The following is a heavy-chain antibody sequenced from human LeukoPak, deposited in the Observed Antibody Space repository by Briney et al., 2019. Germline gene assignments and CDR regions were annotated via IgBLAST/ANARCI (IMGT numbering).Heavy chain of an antibody. Sequence: KPSETLSLTCAVYGGSFSGYYWSWIRQPPGKGLEWIGEINHSGSTNYNPSLKSRVTISVDTSKNQFSLKLSSVTAADTAVYYCARVSIVGAITGWGQGTLVTVSS. CDR1: GGSFSGYY. CDR2: INHSGST. CDR3: ARVSIVGAITG. V-gene: IGHV4-34*01. D-gene: IGHD1-26*01. J-gene: IGHJ4*02.